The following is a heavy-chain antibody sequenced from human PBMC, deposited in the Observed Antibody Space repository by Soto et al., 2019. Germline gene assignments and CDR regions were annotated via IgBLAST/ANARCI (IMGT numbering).Heavy chain of an antibody. CDR1: GGSISSSSYY. J-gene: IGHJ4*02. D-gene: IGHD3-10*01. V-gene: IGHV4-39*01. CDR3: DGSGSYYHPDY. CDR2: IYYSGST. Sequence: QLQLQESGPGLVKPSETLSLTCTVSGGSISSSSYYWGWIRQPPGKGLEWIGSIYYSGSTYYNPSLKSRVIISVDTSKNQFSLKLSSVTAADTAVYYCDGSGSYYHPDYWGQGTLVTVSS.